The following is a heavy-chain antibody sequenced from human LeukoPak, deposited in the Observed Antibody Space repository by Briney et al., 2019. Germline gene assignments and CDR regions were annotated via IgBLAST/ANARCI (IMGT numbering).Heavy chain of an antibody. J-gene: IGHJ4*02. CDR2: ISGSGGST. CDR1: GFTFRSYA. V-gene: IGHV3-23*01. CDR3: AKDEIGHCSSTRCPLED. D-gene: IGHD2-2*01. Sequence: PGGSLRLSCAASGFTFRSYAMSWVRQAPGKGLEWVSAISGSGGSTYYADSVKGRFTISRDNSKNTLYLQMNSLRAEDTAVYYCAKDEIGHCSSTRCPLEDWGQGTLVTVSS.